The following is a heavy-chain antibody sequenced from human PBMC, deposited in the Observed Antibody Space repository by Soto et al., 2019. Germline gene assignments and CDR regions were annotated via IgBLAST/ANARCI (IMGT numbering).Heavy chain of an antibody. J-gene: IGHJ5*02. CDR2: ISTSGTT. CDR1: GASISSYF. CDR3: AGEAGPDRWFDP. V-gene: IGHV4-4*07. D-gene: IGHD6-19*01. Sequence: QVQLQESGPGLVEPSETLSLTCTVSGASISSYFWTWIRQPAGKGLDWIGRISTSGTTNYNPSLKSRVTMSVDTSTNHFSLNLSSVTAADTAVYYCAGEAGPDRWFDPWGQGTLVTVSS.